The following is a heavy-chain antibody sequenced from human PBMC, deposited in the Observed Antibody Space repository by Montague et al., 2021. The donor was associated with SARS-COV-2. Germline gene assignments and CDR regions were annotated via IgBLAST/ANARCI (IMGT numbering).Heavy chain of an antibody. V-gene: IGHV4-4*08. Sequence: SETLSLTCSVSGGSISSSYWSWIRQPPGKGLEWIGRIYTSGSTNYNPSLKSRVTISVDTSKNQFSLKLSSVTAADTAVYYCARADFWSGYLYFDYWGQGTLVTVSS. J-gene: IGHJ4*02. CDR1: GGSISSSY. CDR3: ARADFWSGYLYFDY. D-gene: IGHD3-3*01. CDR2: IYTSGST.